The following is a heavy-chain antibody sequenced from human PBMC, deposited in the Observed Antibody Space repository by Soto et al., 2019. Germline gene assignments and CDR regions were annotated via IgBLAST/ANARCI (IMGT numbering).Heavy chain of an antibody. CDR1: GFTFSDAW. CDR3: TTQWSMVRGVIVY. V-gene: IGHV3-15*01. J-gene: IGHJ4*02. Sequence: EVQLVESGGGLVKPGWSLRLSCAASGFTFSDAWMSWVRQAPGKGLEWVGRIKSKTDGGTTDYAPPAQGRFTISRDDSKNTLYLQMNSVQSADPAVYFCTTQWSMVRGVIVYWGQGTLVTVSS. CDR2: IKSKTDGGTT. D-gene: IGHD3-10*01.